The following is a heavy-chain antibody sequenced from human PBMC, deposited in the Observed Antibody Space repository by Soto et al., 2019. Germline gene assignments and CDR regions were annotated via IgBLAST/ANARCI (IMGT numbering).Heavy chain of an antibody. CDR3: ARGGRIAAAGRYYYYYGMDV. CDR1: GGSFSGYY. CDR2: INHSGST. Sequence: SETLSLTCAVYGGSFSGYYWSWIRQPPGKGLEWIGEINHSGSTNYNPSLKSRVTISVDTSKDQFSLKMSSVTAADMALFYCARGGRIAAAGRYYYYYGMDVWGQGTTVT. V-gene: IGHV4-34*01. J-gene: IGHJ6*02. D-gene: IGHD6-13*01.